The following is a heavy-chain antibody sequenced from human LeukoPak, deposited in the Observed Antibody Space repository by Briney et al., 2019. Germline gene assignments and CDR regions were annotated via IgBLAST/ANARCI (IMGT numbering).Heavy chain of an antibody. V-gene: IGHV3-15*01. D-gene: IGHD3-16*01. J-gene: IGHJ4*02. Sequence: RGSLRLSCAASGLPFTNAWMNWVRQAPGKGLEWVGRIKSNLDGGTVDYIAPVKGRFTISRDDSKNTLYLQLNSLKTEDTAIYYCTSDPLIQGGVDYWGQGTLVSVSS. CDR2: IKSNLDGGTV. CDR3: TSDPLIQGGVDY. CDR1: GLPFTNAW.